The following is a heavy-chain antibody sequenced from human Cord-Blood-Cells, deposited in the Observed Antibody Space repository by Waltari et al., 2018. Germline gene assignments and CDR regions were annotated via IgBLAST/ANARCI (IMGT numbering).Heavy chain of an antibody. D-gene: IGHD7-27*01. CDR2: IYYSGST. V-gene: IGHV4-39*01. CDR1: GGSISSSSYY. J-gene: IGHJ4*02. CDR3: ARQLGSYFDY. Sequence: QLQLQESGPGLVKPSETLSLTCTVSGGSISSSSYYWGWIRQPPGKGLEWFGSIYYSGSTYYNPSLKSRVTISVDTSKNQFSLKLSSVTAADTAVYYCARQLGSYFDYWGQGTLVTVSS.